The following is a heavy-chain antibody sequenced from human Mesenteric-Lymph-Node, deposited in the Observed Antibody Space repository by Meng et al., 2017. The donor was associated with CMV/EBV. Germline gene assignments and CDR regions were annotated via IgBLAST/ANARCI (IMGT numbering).Heavy chain of an antibody. V-gene: IGHV3-74*01. J-gene: IGHJ5*02. CDR1: GFTFSIYW. CDR2: INRDGSST. D-gene: IGHD4-11*01. Sequence: GGSLRLSCAASGFTFSIYWMHWVRQVPGKGLVWVSHINRDGSSTTYADSVKGRFTISRDNAKNTLYLQMNSLSAEDTAMYYCATLTTDDWFDAWGQGTLVTVFS. CDR3: ATLTTDDWFDA.